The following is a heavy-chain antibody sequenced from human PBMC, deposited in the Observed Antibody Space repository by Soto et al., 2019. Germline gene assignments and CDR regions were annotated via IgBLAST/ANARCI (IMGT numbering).Heavy chain of an antibody. J-gene: IGHJ4*02. CDR1: GYTFTSYG. D-gene: IGHD2-2*01. CDR2: SSAYTGKT. Sequence: QVQLVQSGAEVKKPGASVKVSCKASGYTFTSYGISWVRQAPGQGREWMGWSSAYTGKTNYAQKLQGRVTMTTDTSTSTAYMELRSLRSDDTAVYYCARVYCSSTSCYWSDYWGQGTLVTVSS. V-gene: IGHV1-18*01. CDR3: ARVYCSSTSCYWSDY.